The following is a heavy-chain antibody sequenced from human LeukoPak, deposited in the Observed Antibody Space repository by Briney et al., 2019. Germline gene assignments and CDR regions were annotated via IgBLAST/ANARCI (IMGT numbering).Heavy chain of an antibody. CDR1: GGSISSGNFY. CDR3: VRLRETLDY. V-gene: IGHV4-39*01. J-gene: IGHJ4*02. CDR2: IFYTGNT. Sequence: PSETLSLTCTLSGGSISSGNFYWGWIRQPPGKGLEWIGNIFYTGNTYYNPSLKSRVTMSVDTSKNQFSLKMSSVTAADTAVYYCVRLRETLDYWGQGTLVTVSS. D-gene: IGHD1-26*01.